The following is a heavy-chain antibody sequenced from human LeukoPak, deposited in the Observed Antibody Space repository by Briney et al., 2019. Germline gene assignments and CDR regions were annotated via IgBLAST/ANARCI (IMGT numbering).Heavy chain of an antibody. J-gene: IGHJ4*02. D-gene: IGHD3-10*01. CDR3: ARVVPPLYYFDY. CDR2: IKQDGSEK. V-gene: IGHV3-7*01. Sequence: GGSLRLSCAASGFTFSSSWMSWVRQAPGKGLEWVANIKQDGSEKYYVDSVKGRFTISRDNAKNSLYLQMNSLRAEDTAVYYCARVVPPLYYFDYWGQGILVTVSS. CDR1: GFTFSSSW.